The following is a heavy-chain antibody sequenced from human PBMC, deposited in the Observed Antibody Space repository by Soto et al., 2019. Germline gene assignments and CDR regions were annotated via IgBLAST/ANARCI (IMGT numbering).Heavy chain of an antibody. Sequence: SQTLSLTCAISGDSVSSNSAAWNWIRQSPSRGLEWLGRTYYRSKWYNDYAVSVKSRITINPDTSKNQFSLQLNSVTPEDTAVYYCARETSSIAARPECSSLYYYMGVWGKGTTVTVSS. CDR3: ARETSSIAARPECSSLYYYMGV. D-gene: IGHD6-6*01. CDR1: GDSVSSNSAA. V-gene: IGHV6-1*01. J-gene: IGHJ6*03. CDR2: TYYRSKWYN.